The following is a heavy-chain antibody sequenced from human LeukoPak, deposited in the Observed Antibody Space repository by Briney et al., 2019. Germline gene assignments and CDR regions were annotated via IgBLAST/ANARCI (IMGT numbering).Heavy chain of an antibody. V-gene: IGHV1-2*02. Sequence: ASVKVSCKASGYTFTGYYMHWVRQAPGQGLEWMGWINPNSGGTNYAQKFQGRVTMTRDTSISTVYMDLSRLRSDDTAVYYYARGNPILRYFDWTTFDYWGQGTPVTVSS. CDR2: INPNSGGT. CDR3: ARGNPILRYFDWTTFDY. CDR1: GYTFTGYY. J-gene: IGHJ4*02. D-gene: IGHD3-9*01.